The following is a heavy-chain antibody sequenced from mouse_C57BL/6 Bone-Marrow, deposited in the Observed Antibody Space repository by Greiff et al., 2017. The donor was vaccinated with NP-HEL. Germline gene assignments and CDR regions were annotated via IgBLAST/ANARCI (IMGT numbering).Heavy chain of an antibody. CDR1: GFNIKDDY. J-gene: IGHJ3*01. CDR2: IDPENGDT. V-gene: IGHV14-4*01. Sequence: VQLKQSGAELVRPGASVKLSCTASGFNIKDDYMHWVKQRPEQGLEWIGWIDPENGDTEYASKFQGKATITADTSSNTAYLQLSSLTSEDTAVYYCTPSYPFAYWGQGTLVTVSA. CDR3: TPSYPFAY. D-gene: IGHD2-10*01.